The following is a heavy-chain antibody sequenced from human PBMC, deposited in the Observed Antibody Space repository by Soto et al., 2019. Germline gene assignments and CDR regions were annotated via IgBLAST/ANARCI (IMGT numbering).Heavy chain of an antibody. J-gene: IGHJ4*02. D-gene: IGHD5-12*01. Sequence: QVQLVQSGAEVKKPGSSVKVSCESSGGTFSNDIITWVRQAPGQGLEWMGRIVLLLNIANYAQKFQGRVTITADKSTGTAYMELNSRTSEDPAAYYCVKNSPLGSTFSGYDGIDYWGQGTLVTVSS. CDR2: IVLLLNIA. CDR1: GGTFSNDI. V-gene: IGHV1-69*02. CDR3: VKNSPLGSTFSGYDGIDY.